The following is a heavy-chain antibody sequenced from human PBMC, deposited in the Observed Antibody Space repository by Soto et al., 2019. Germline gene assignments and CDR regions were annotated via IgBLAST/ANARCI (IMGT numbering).Heavy chain of an antibody. CDR2: ISSSSGYI. J-gene: IGHJ4*02. V-gene: IGHV3-21*01. D-gene: IGHD1-26*01. Sequence: GGSLRLSCAASGFTFSSYSMNWVRQAPGKGLEWVSSISSSSGYIYYADSVKGRFTISRDNAKNSLYLQMNSLRAEDTAVYYCARDRRYSGSPPGYWGQGTLVTVSS. CDR1: GFTFSSYS. CDR3: ARDRRYSGSPPGY.